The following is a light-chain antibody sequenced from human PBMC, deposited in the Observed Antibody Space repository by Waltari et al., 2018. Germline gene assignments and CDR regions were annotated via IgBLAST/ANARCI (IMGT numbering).Light chain of an antibody. CDR2: SNN. Sequence: QSALTQPPSASGTPGQRVTISCSGSSSSIKTNPVNWYQHLPGTAPKLLIYSNNQRTSGVPGRFSGSKFGTSASLAISGPQSEDEGDYYCAVWDDSLDGLVFGGVTKLTVL. V-gene: IGLV1-44*01. J-gene: IGLJ2*01. CDR1: SSSIKTNP. CDR3: AVWDDSLDGLV.